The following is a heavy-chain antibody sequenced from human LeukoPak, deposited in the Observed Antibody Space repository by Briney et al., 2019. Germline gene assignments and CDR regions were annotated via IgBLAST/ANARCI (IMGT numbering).Heavy chain of an antibody. Sequence: PGGSLRLSCAASGFTFSNDWMSWVRQAPGKGLEWVARIKSKTDGGTTDYAAPVKGRFTISRDDSKNTLYLQMNSLKTEDTAVYYCTTDIYGDYGLDWFDPWGQGTLVTVSS. CDR1: GFTFSNDW. J-gene: IGHJ5*02. V-gene: IGHV3-15*01. D-gene: IGHD4-17*01. CDR2: IKSKTDGGTT. CDR3: TTDIYGDYGLDWFDP.